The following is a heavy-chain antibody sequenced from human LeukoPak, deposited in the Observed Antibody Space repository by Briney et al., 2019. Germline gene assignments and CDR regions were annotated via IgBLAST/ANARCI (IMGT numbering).Heavy chain of an antibody. J-gene: IGHJ4*02. CDR2: ISGSGGST. V-gene: IGHV3-23*01. CDR3: AKDSGRYYCSGGSCLFDY. CDR1: GFTFSSYA. Sequence: GGSLKLSCAASGFTFSSYAMSWVRQAPGKGLEWVSAISGSGGSTYYADSVKGRFTISRDNSKNTLYLQMNSLRAEDTAVYYCAKDSGRYYCSGGSCLFDYWGQGTLVTVSS. D-gene: IGHD2-15*01.